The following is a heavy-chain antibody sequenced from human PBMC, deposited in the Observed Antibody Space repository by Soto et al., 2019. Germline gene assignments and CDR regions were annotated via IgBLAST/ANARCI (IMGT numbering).Heavy chain of an antibody. Sequence: QVQLQESGPGLVKPSQTLSLTCTVSGGSISSGGYYWSWIRQHPGKGLEWIGYIYYSGSTYYNPSLKSRVTISVDTSKNQFSLKLSSVTAADTAVYYCASSGGGFCSGGSCYSRVGWFDPWGQGTLVTVSS. CDR3: ASSGGGFCSGGSCYSRVGWFDP. V-gene: IGHV4-31*03. J-gene: IGHJ5*02. D-gene: IGHD2-15*01. CDR2: IYYSGST. CDR1: GGSISSGGYY.